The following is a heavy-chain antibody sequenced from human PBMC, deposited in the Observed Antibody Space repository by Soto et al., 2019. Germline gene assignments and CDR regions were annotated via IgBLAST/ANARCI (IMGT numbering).Heavy chain of an antibody. CDR3: ARDVSPPGEFFYDAFDV. CDR1: GFTFSAFW. J-gene: IGHJ3*01. V-gene: IGHV3-7*05. D-gene: IGHD2-21*01. Sequence: EVQLVESGGGLVQPGGSLRLSCAASGFTFSAFWMTWLRQAPGKGLEWVANIKRDGTVTYYGDSVEGRCTLSRDNAQKSFFLKVKSLRPEDTAIYYCARDVSPPGEFFYDAFDVWGEWTCVTVSS. CDR2: IKRDGTVT.